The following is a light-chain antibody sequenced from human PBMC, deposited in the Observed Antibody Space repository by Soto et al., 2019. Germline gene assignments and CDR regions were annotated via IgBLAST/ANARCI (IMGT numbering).Light chain of an antibody. Sequence: QSVLTQPGSVSGSPGQAVTISCTGTSSDVGGYNYVSWYQQYPGKAPKFMIYDVNKRPSGVPDRFSGSKSGNTASLTISGLQAEDEADYYCCSYTGSYTWVFGGGTQLTVL. V-gene: IGLV2-11*01. CDR1: SSDVGGYNY. CDR2: DVN. CDR3: CSYTGSYTWV. J-gene: IGLJ3*02.